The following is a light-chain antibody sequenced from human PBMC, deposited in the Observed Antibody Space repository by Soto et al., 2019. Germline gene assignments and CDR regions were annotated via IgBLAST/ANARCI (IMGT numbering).Light chain of an antibody. V-gene: IGLV1-44*01. Sequence: QPVLTEPPLASRTPGQRVTISCSESSSNIGTNTVIWYQQLPGTAPKLLIYSDNQRPSGLPDRFSGSKSGTSASLAISGLQSEDEADYYCTSWDVSLVVFGGGTKLTVL. J-gene: IGLJ2*01. CDR2: SDN. CDR3: TSWDVSLVV. CDR1: SSNIGTNT.